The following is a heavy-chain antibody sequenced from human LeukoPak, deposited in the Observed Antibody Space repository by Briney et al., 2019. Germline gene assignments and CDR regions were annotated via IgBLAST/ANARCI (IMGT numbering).Heavy chain of an antibody. CDR2: TYYSSKWFS. Sequence: SQTLSLTCAISGDRVSSTSAAWHWIRQSPSSGLEWLGRTYYSSKWFSDYAVSVKSRIIINPDTSRNQFSLQLNSVILEDTAVYYCARTYGSNSYYYYYMDAWATGTTVTVSS. J-gene: IGHJ6*03. CDR1: GDRVSSTSAA. D-gene: IGHD4-23*01. CDR3: ARTYGSNSYYYYYMDA. V-gene: IGHV6-1*01.